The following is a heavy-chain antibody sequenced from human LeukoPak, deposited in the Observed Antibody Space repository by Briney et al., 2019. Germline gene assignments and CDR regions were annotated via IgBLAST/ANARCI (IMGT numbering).Heavy chain of an antibody. D-gene: IGHD3-22*01. CDR1: GFTFSSYW. V-gene: IGHV3-7*01. CDR3: ARPNYYDSSGHPGAFDI. Sequence: GGSLRLSCAASGFTFSSYWMSWVRQAPGKGLEWVANIKQDGSEKYYVDSVKGRFTVSRDNAKSSLYLQMNSLRAEDTAVYYCARPNYYDSSGHPGAFDIWGQGTMVTVSS. J-gene: IGHJ3*02. CDR2: IKQDGSEK.